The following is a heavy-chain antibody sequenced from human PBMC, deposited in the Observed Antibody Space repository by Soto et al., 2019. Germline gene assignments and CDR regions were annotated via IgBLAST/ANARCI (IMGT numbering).Heavy chain of an antibody. Sequence: SQTLSLTCDISGDSVSSDSVAWNWVRQSPSRGLEWLGRTYYRSRWYNDYAVSVRSRIAINPDTSKNHFSLQLNSVTPDDTAVYYCARSEEDSDYYYYGMDVWGQGTTVTVSS. D-gene: IGHD2-15*01. CDR2: TYYRSRWYN. CDR1: GDSVSSDSVA. V-gene: IGHV6-1*01. J-gene: IGHJ6*02. CDR3: ARSEEDSDYYYYGMDV.